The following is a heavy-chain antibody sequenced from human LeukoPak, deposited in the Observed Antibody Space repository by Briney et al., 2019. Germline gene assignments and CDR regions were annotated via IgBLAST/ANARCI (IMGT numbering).Heavy chain of an antibody. Sequence: GESLKISCKGSGYSFTSYWIGWVRQMPGKGLEWMGIIYPGDSDTRYSPSFQGQVTISADKSISTAYLQWSSLKAPDTAMYYCARILVDWKHKPRTFDYWGQGTLVTVSS. V-gene: IGHV5-51*01. CDR1: GYSFTSYW. J-gene: IGHJ4*02. D-gene: IGHD1-1*01. CDR3: ARILVDWKHKPRTFDY. CDR2: IYPGDSDT.